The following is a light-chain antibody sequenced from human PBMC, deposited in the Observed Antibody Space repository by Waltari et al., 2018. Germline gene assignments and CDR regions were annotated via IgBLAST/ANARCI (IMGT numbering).Light chain of an antibody. J-gene: IGLJ2*01. CDR1: SSDIVGYHY. CDR2: EVS. CDR3: SSYAGSNNLV. V-gene: IGLV2-8*01. Sequence: QSALTQPPSASGSPGQSVTISCPGPSSDIVGYHYVSWYQQDPGKAPTLMSSEVSKRPSGVPDRFSGSKSGNTASLTVSGLQAEDEADYYCSSYAGSNNLVFGGGTKLTVL.